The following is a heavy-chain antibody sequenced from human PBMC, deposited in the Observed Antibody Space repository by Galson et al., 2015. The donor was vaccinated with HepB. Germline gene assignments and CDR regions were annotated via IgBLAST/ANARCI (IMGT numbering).Heavy chain of an antibody. CDR3: AREGVPAAMNNWFDP. V-gene: IGHV3-64*01. CDR2: ISSNGGST. J-gene: IGHJ5*02. D-gene: IGHD2-2*01. Sequence: LRLSCAASGFTFSSYAMHWVRQAPGKGLEYVSAISSNGGSTYYANSVKGRFTISRDNSKNTLYLQMGSLRAEDMAVYYCAREGVPAAMNNWFDPWGQGTLVTVSS. CDR1: GFTFSSYA.